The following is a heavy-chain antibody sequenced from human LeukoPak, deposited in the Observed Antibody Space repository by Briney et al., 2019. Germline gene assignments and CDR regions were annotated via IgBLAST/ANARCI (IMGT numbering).Heavy chain of an antibody. V-gene: IGHV4-34*01. CDR1: GGSFSGYY. D-gene: IGHD3-3*01. CDR2: INHSGST. Sequence: PSETLSLTCAVYGGSFSGYYWSWIRQPPGKGLEWIGEINHSGSTNYNPSLKSRVTISVDTSKNQFSLELSSVTAADTAVYYCARAHPTSYDFWSGSHLCGMDVWGQGTTVTVSS. CDR3: ARAHPTSYDFWSGSHLCGMDV. J-gene: IGHJ6*02.